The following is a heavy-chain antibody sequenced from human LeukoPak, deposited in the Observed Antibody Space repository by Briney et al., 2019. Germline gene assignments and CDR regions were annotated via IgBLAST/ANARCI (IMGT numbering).Heavy chain of an antibody. D-gene: IGHD3-10*01. J-gene: IGHJ3*02. V-gene: IGHV1-69*13. CDR1: GGTFSSYA. Sequence: APVKVSCKASGGTFSSYAISWVRQAPGQGLEWMGGIIPIFGTANYAQKFQGRVTITADESTSTAYMELSSLRSEDTAVYYCARVEPGAQRFGAFDIWGQGTMVTVSS. CDR2: IIPIFGTA. CDR3: ARVEPGAQRFGAFDI.